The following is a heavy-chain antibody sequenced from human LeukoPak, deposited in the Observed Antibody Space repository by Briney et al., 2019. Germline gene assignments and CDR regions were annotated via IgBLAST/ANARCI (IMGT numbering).Heavy chain of an antibody. V-gene: IGHV4-39*07. CDR1: GGSISSSSYY. CDR2: IYYSGST. D-gene: IGHD3-10*01. CDR3: ARSMVRAGAFDI. Sequence: SETLSLTCTVSGGSISSSSYYWGWIRQPPGKGLEWIGSIYYSGSTYYNPSLKSRVTISVDTSKNQFSLKLSSVTAADTAVYYCARSMVRAGAFDIWGQGTMVTVSS. J-gene: IGHJ3*02.